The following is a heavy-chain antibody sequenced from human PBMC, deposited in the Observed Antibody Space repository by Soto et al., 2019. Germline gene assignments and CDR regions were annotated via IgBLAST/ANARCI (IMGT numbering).Heavy chain of an antibody. J-gene: IGHJ4*02. Sequence: SETLSLTCSVSGGSVSDKTYYWSWIRQPPGKRLEGIGYVYYSGTTNYNPSLKRRVTISVDLSKNRFSLRLSSVTTADTALYYCARTTAVPNTLRSRYFFDYWGQGTLVTVSS. CDR1: GGSVSDKTYY. D-gene: IGHD4-17*01. CDR2: VYYSGTT. V-gene: IGHV4-61*01. CDR3: ARTTAVPNTLRSRYFFDY.